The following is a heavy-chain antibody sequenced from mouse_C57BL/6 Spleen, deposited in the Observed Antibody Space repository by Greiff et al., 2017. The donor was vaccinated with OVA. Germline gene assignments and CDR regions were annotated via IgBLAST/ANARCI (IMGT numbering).Heavy chain of an antibody. D-gene: IGHD1-1*01. V-gene: IGHV6-3*01. J-gene: IGHJ2*01. CDR3: TGYYYYY. Sequence: EVKVEESGGGLVQPGGSMKLSCVASGFTFSNYWMNWVRQSPEKGLEWVAQIRLKSDNYATHYAESVKGRFTISRDDSKSSVYLQMNNLRAEDTGIYYCTGYYYYYWGQGTTLTVSS. CDR2: IRLKSDNYAT. CDR1: GFTFSNYW.